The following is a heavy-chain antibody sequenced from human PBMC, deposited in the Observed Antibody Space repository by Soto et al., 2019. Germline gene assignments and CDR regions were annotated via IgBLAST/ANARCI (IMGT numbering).Heavy chain of an antibody. CDR2: MYHSGST. Sequence: SETLSLTCAVSGGSISSGGYSWSWIRQPPGKGLEWIGYMYHSGSTYYNPSLKSTLYLQMNSLRAEDTALYYCAKGRSYYYYYGVGVWGQGTTVTVSS. J-gene: IGHJ6*02. CDR3: VGV. V-gene: IGHV4-30-2*01. CDR1: GGSISSGGYS. D-gene: IGHD3-10*01.